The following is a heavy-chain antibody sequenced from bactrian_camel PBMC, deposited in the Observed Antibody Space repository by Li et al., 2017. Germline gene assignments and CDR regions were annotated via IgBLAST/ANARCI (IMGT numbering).Heavy chain of an antibody. J-gene: IGHJ3*01. CDR1: GFTFSDYD. Sequence: VQLVESGGGLVQPGGSLRLSCVTSGFTFSDYDMSWVRQAPGKGLEWVSNINRAATSTAYADPLKGRFTISRDNAKNTVYLQMNSLKSEDTAVYYCAADHADFMVLIANGTWSRCETIRRSLGAWGQGTQVTVS. V-gene: IGHV3S40*01. CDR3: AADHADFMVLIANGTWSRCETIRRSLGA. D-gene: IGHD4*01. CDR2: INRAATST.